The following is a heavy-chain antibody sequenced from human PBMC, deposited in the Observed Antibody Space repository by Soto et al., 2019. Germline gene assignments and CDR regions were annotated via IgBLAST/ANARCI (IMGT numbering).Heavy chain of an antibody. CDR2: ISAYNSNT. CDR3: ARDSEINDYSKFGWFDP. Sequence: ASVKVSCKASGYTFTSYGISWVRQAPGQGLEWMGWISAYNSNTNYAQKLQGRVTMTTDTSTSTAYMELRSLRSDDTAVYYCARDSEINDYSKFGWFDPWCQGNLVTVSS. V-gene: IGHV1-18*01. CDR1: GYTFTSYG. J-gene: IGHJ5*02. D-gene: IGHD4-4*01.